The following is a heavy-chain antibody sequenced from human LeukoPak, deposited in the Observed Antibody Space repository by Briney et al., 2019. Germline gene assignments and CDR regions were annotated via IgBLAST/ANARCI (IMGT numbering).Heavy chain of an antibody. CDR3: ARGGSRSYTSSTLDY. CDR2: ISYSGST. J-gene: IGHJ4*02. V-gene: IGHV4-59*12. D-gene: IGHD6-6*01. CDR1: GGSITVYY. Sequence: SETLSLTCSVSGGSITVYYWNWIRQSPGKGLEWIGSISYSGSTNYNPSLKSRVTISIDTSKNRFSLKVSSVIAADTAMYYCARGGSRSYTSSTLDYWGQGALVTVSS.